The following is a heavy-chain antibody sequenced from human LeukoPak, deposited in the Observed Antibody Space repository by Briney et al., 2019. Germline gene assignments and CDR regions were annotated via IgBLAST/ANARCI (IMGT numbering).Heavy chain of an antibody. Sequence: SETLSLTCTVSGGSISSSSYYWGWIRQPPGKGLEWIGSIHYSGSTYYNPSLKSRVTISVDTSKNQFSLKLSSVTAADTAVYYCASYSRDDYGGKIDYWGQGTLVTVSS. CDR2: IHYSGST. CDR1: GGSISSSSYY. D-gene: IGHD4-23*01. CDR3: ASYSRDDYGGKIDY. V-gene: IGHV4-39*01. J-gene: IGHJ4*02.